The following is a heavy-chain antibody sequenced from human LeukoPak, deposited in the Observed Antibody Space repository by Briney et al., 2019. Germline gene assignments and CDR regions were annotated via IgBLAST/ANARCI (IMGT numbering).Heavy chain of an antibody. CDR2: ISGSGGST. J-gene: IGHJ4*02. CDR1: GFTFSSYG. D-gene: IGHD3-3*01. Sequence: GRSLRLSCAASGFTFSSYGMHWVRQAPGKGLEWVSAISGSGGSTYYADSLKGRFTISRDNSKNTLYLQMNSLRAEDTAVYYCAPFPMEFDYWGQGTLVTVSS. V-gene: IGHV3-23*01. CDR3: APFPMEFDY.